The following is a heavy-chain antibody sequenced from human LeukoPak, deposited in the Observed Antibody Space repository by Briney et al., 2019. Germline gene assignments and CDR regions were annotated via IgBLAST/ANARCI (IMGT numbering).Heavy chain of an antibody. D-gene: IGHD2-8*01. CDR3: ARRGDIVLMVCGGIYYFDY. CDR1: GGSISSSSYY. V-gene: IGHV4-39*01. Sequence: SETLSLTCTVSGGSISSSSYYWGWIRQPPGKGLEWIGSIYYSGSTYYNPSLKSRVTISVDTSKNQFSLKLSSVTAADAAVYYCARRGDIVLMVCGGIYYFDYWGQGTLVTVSS. J-gene: IGHJ4*02. CDR2: IYYSGST.